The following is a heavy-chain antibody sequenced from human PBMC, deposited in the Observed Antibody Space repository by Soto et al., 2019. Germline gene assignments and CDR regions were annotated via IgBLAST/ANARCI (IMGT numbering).Heavy chain of an antibody. CDR1: GGTFSSYA. CDR3: ARVKDIVLVPDNWFDP. D-gene: IGHD2-2*01. Sequence: GASVKVSCKASGGTFSSYAISWVRKAPGQGLEWMGGIIPIFGTANYAQKFQGRVTITADESTSTAYMELSSLRSEDTAVYYCARVKDIVLVPDNWFDPWGQGTLVTVSS. V-gene: IGHV1-69*13. J-gene: IGHJ5*02. CDR2: IIPIFGTA.